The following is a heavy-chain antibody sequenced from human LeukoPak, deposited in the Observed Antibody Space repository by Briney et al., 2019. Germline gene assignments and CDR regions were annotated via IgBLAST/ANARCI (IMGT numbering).Heavy chain of an antibody. D-gene: IGHD4-17*01. CDR1: GGSFSGYY. V-gene: IGHV4-34*01. Sequence: SETLSLTCAVYGGSFSGYYWSWVRQPPGKGLEWVGEINHSGSTNYNPSLKRGVTISVDTYKNQFSLKLSSVTAADTAVYYCARGGLDYGHSKYYSGMDVWGQGTTVTVSS. CDR3: ARGGLDYGHSKYYSGMDV. J-gene: IGHJ6*02. CDR2: INHSGST.